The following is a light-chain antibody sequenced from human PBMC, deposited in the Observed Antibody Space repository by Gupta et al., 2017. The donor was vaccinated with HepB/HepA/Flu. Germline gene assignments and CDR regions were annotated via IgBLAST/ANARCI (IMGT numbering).Light chain of an antibody. V-gene: IGLV3-21*03. CDR2: DDS. Sequence: SSVLTQPPSASVAPGKTARSTCGGNAIGSKSVHWYQQKPVQAPVLVVYDDSDRPSGIPERFSGSNSGNTATLTISRVEAGDEADYYCQVWDSISDQGVFGAGTKVTVL. J-gene: IGLJ1*01. CDR1: AIGSKS. CDR3: QVWDSISDQGV.